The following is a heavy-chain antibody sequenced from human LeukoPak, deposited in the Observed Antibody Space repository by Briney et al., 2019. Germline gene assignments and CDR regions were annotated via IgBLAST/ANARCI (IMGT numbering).Heavy chain of an antibody. V-gene: IGHV3-30*03. CDR3: ARGLGQLPDDY. J-gene: IGHJ4*02. CDR2: ISNDGSRK. D-gene: IGHD2-2*01. Sequence: GGSLRLSCEPSGFTFSRHGMHWVRQAPGKGLEWVAIISNDGSRKYYAHSVEGRFTISRDNYKNTLYLQMNSLRVEDTAVYYCARGLGQLPDDYWGQGTLVTVSS. CDR1: GFTFSRHG.